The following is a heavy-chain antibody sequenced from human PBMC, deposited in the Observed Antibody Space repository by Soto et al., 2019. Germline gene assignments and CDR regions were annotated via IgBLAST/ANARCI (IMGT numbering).Heavy chain of an antibody. D-gene: IGHD5-18*01. CDR1: GGSISSSSYY. Sequence: SETLSLTCTVSGGSISSSSYYWSWIRQHPGKGLEWIGYIYYSGSTYYNPSLKSRVTISVDTSKNQFSLKLSSVTAADTAVYYCARVQRGYSYGYAFDYWGQGTLVTVSS. CDR2: IYYSGST. CDR3: ARVQRGYSYGYAFDY. V-gene: IGHV4-31*03. J-gene: IGHJ4*02.